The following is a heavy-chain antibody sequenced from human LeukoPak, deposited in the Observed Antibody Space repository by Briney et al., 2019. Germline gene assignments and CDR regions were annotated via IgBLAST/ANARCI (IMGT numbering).Heavy chain of an antibody. CDR3: AKDLNRAVVIAPPCYMDA. V-gene: IGHV3-30*02. CDR1: GFTFSSYG. D-gene: IGHD3-22*01. CDR2: IRYDGSNK. Sequence: PGGSLRLSCAASGFTFSSYGMHWVRQAPGKGLEWVAFIRYDGSNKYYADSVKGRFTISRDNSKNTLYLQMNSLRAEDTAVYYCAKDLNRAVVIAPPCYMDAWGKGTTVTVSS. J-gene: IGHJ6*03.